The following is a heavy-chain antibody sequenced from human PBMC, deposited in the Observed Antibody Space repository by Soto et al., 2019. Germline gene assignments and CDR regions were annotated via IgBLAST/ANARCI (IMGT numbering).Heavy chain of an antibody. D-gene: IGHD2-8*02. CDR3: ARELEGGVFDI. V-gene: IGHV4-30-4*01. Sequence: PSETLSLTCTVSGGPVRDAFSYWTWIRQPPGKGPEWMGYLSYTGSTYYNPSLRNRATISVDESSNLSSLRLSSVTAADTAVYYCARELEGGVFDIWGRGTLVTVS. CDR1: GGPVRDAFSY. J-gene: IGHJ3*02. CDR2: LSYTGST.